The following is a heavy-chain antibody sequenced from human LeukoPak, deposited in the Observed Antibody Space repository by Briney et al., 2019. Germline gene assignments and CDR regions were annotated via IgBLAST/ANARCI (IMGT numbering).Heavy chain of an antibody. CDR3: AKAPILSDSSGYYY. D-gene: IGHD3-22*01. J-gene: IGHJ4*02. CDR1: GFTFSSYA. V-gene: IGHV3-23*01. Sequence: PGGSLRLSCAASGFTFSSYAMSWVRQAPGKGLEWVSAISGSGGSTYYADSVKGRFTISRDNSKNTLYLQMNSLRAEDTAVYYCAKAPILSDSSGYYYWGQGTLVTVSS. CDR2: ISGSGGST.